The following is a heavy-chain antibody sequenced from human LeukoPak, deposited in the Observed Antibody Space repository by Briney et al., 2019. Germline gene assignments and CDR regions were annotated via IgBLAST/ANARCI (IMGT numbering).Heavy chain of an antibody. CDR1: GYSFTSYW. V-gene: IGHV5-51*01. J-gene: IGHJ5*02. D-gene: IGHD3-22*01. Sequence: GESLKISCKGSGYSFTSYWIGWVRQMPGKGLEWMGIIYPGDSDTRYSPSFQGQVTIPADKSISTAYLQWSSLKASDSAMYYCARGGNYHDSSGLGVNWFDPWGQGTLVTVSS. CDR2: IYPGDSDT. CDR3: ARGGNYHDSSGLGVNWFDP.